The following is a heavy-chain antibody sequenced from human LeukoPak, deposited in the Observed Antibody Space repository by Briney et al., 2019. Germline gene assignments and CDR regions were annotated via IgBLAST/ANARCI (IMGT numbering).Heavy chain of an antibody. V-gene: IGHV4-59*01. CDR2: IYYSGST. J-gene: IGHJ1*01. Sequence: SETLSLTCTVSGGSISSYYWNWIRQPPGKGLEWIDYIYYSGSTNYNPSLKSRVTISVDTSKNQFSLKLSSVTAADTAVYYCARGGWYPESFQHWGQGALVTVSS. CDR3: ARGGWYPESFQH. D-gene: IGHD6-19*01. CDR1: GGSISSYY.